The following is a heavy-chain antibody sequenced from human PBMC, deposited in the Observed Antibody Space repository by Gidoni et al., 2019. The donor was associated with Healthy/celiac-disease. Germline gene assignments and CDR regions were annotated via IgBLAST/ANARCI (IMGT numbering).Heavy chain of an antibody. D-gene: IGHD1-26*01. J-gene: IGHJ4*02. CDR3: ARDQTRSGSYFDY. Sequence: EVQLVESGGGLVQPGGSLSLSCAAAGFPFSSYEMNWVRQAPGKGLEWVSYIRSSGSTIYYADSGKGRFTISRDNAKNSLYLQMNSLRAEDTAVYYCARDQTRSGSYFDYWGQGTLVTVSS. CDR2: IRSSGSTI. CDR1: GFPFSSYE. V-gene: IGHV3-48*03.